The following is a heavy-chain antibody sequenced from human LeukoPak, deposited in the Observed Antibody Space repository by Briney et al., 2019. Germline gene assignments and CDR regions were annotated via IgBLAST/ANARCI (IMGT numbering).Heavy chain of an antibody. Sequence: SETLSLTCTVSGGSISSTTYYWGRIRQPPGKGLEWIGNIYYSGTTDYNPSLKGRVTISVDTSKNQFSLKLSSVTAADTAVYYCARHEGTSGWPFDYWGQGTLVTVSS. V-gene: IGHV4-39*01. D-gene: IGHD6-19*01. CDR1: GGSISSTTYY. CDR2: IYYSGTT. J-gene: IGHJ4*02. CDR3: ARHEGTSGWPFDY.